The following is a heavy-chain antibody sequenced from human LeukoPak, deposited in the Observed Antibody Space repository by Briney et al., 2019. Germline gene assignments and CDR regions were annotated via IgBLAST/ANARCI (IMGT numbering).Heavy chain of an antibody. D-gene: IGHD5-18*01. Sequence: PGASVKVSCKASGGTFSSYAIGWVRQAPGQGLEWMGGIIPIFGTANYAQKFQGRVTITADESTSTAYMELSSLRSEDTAVYYCARAPGIQLWFPFDYWGQGTLVTVSS. CDR1: GGTFSSYA. CDR3: ARAPGIQLWFPFDY. J-gene: IGHJ4*02. CDR2: IIPIFGTA. V-gene: IGHV1-69*13.